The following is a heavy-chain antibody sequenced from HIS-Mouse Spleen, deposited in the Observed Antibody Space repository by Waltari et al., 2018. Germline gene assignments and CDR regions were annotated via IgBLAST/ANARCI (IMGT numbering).Heavy chain of an antibody. CDR2: ISSSSSYI. CDR1: GTPCSSSS. CDR3: ARVALNHYYYGMDV. Sequence: EVQLVESGGGLVKPGGSLRLSCAASGTPCSSSSLNRVRQAPGNGLEWVSSISSSSSYIYYADSVKGRFTISRDNAKNSLYLQMNSLRAEDTAVYYCARVALNHYYYGMDVWGQGTTVTVSS. V-gene: IGHV3-21*01. J-gene: IGHJ6*02.